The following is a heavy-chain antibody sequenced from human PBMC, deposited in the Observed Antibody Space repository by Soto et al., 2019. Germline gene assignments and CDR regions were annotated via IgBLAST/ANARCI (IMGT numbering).Heavy chain of an antibody. J-gene: IGHJ5*02. V-gene: IGHV6-1*01. CDR3: ARGAYCSGGSCYWWFDP. Sequence: PSQTLSLTCAISGDSVSSNSAAWNWIRQSPSRGLEWLGRTYYRSKWYNDYAVSVKSRITINPDTSKNQFTLQLNSVTPEDTAVYYCARGAYCSGGSCYWWFDPWGQGTLVTSPQ. CDR2: TYYRSKWYN. CDR1: GDSVSSNSAA. D-gene: IGHD2-15*01.